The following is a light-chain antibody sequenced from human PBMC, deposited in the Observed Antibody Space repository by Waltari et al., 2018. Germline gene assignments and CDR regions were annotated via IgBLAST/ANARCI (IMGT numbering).Light chain of an antibody. J-gene: IGLJ6*01. Sequence: QLVVTQSPSASASLGASVKPTCTLSRGHSSYAIAWHQQLPEKGPRFLMKLNSDGSHKKGDGIPDRFSGSSAGAERYLTISSLQSEDEADYYCQTWGSGIHVFGSGTKVTVL. CDR2: LNSDGSH. CDR3: QTWGSGIHV. CDR1: RGHSSYA. V-gene: IGLV4-69*01.